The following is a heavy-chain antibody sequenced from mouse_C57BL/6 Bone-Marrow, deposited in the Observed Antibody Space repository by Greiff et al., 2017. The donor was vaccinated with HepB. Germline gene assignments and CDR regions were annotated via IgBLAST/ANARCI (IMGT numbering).Heavy chain of an antibody. J-gene: IGHJ2*01. CDR2: IHPSDSDT. D-gene: IGHD2-4*01. V-gene: IGHV1-74*01. CDR1: GYTFTSYW. Sequence: QVQLQQSGAELVKPGASVKVSCKASGYTFTSYWMHWVKQRPGQGLEWIGMIHPSDSDTNYNQKFKGKATLTVDKSSSTAYMQLSSLTSEDSAVYYCAIRGDYDVPFDYWGQGTTLTVSS. CDR3: AIRGDYDVPFDY.